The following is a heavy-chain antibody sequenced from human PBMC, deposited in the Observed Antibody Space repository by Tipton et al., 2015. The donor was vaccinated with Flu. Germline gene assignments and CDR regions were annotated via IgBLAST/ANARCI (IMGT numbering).Heavy chain of an antibody. Sequence: TLSLTCSVSGGSINSYYWSWIRQPAGEGLEWIGRIYMGGRTNYNPSLKSRVTMSVDLFKNQISLRLSSVTAADTAVYYCARERRGGWPFYDAFDFWGQGTTVTVSS. CDR2: IYMGGRT. V-gene: IGHV4-4*07. CDR3: ARERRGGWPFYDAFDF. CDR1: GGSINSYY. J-gene: IGHJ3*01. D-gene: IGHD6-19*01.